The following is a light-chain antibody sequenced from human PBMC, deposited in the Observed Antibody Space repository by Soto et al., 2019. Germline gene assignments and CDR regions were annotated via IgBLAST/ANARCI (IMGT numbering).Light chain of an antibody. CDR3: QQYINLWT. J-gene: IGKJ1*01. CDR2: GAS. V-gene: IGKV3-15*01. Sequence: IVMTQSPATLSVSPGERVTLSCRASQSVSGNLAWYQQKPGQSPRLLIYGASTRATGIPARFSGSGSGTEFTLTISSLQSEDFAVYYCQQYINLWTFGQGTKVDI. CDR1: QSVSGN.